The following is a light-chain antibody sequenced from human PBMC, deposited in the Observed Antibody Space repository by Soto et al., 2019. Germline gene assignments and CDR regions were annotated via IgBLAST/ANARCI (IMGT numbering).Light chain of an antibody. Sequence: QSALTQPPSASGSPGQSVTISCTGTSSDIGVYNYVSWYQQHPAKAPKLMVYEVTHRPSGVSDRFSGSKSGNTASLTISGLLVEDEADYYCTSYTSSNTLIFGGGTKVTVL. CDR2: EVT. J-gene: IGLJ2*01. CDR1: SSDIGVYNY. V-gene: IGLV2-14*01. CDR3: TSYTSSNTLI.